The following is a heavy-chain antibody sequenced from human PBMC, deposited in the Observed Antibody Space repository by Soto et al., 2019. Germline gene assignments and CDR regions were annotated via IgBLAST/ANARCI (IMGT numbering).Heavy chain of an antibody. V-gene: IGHV4-34*01. D-gene: IGHD3-22*01. CDR2: INHSGST. CDR3: ARGRAVWFSSGYYYP. J-gene: IGHJ5*02. Sequence: EQLQQWGAGLLKPSETLSLTCAVYGGSFSGYYWSWIRQPPGKGLEWIGEINHSGSTNYNPSLKSRVTISVDTSKNQFSLKLSSVTAADTAVYYCARGRAVWFSSGYYYPWGQGTLVTVSS. CDR1: GGSFSGYY.